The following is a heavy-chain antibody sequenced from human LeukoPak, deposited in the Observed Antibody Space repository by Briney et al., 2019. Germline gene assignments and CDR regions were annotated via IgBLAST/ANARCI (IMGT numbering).Heavy chain of an antibody. CDR2: IIPIFGTA. J-gene: IGHJ4*02. D-gene: IGHD2-15*01. CDR3: ARDGYCSGGSCYSHY. CDR1: GGTFSNYA. V-gene: IGHV1-69*13. Sequence: VASVKVSCKASGGTFSNYAISWARQAPGQGLEWMGGIIPIFGTANYAQKFQGRVTITADESTSTAYMELSSLRSEDTAVYYCARDGYCSGGSCYSHYWGQGTLVTVSS.